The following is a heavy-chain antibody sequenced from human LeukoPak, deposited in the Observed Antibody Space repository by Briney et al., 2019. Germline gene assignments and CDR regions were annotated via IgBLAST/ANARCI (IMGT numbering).Heavy chain of an antibody. D-gene: IGHD7-27*01. J-gene: IGHJ4*02. CDR2: ITTSDGNT. CDR1: GFTFSSYT. V-gene: IGHV3-23*01. CDR3: AKDGGLWVSAHWGDS. Sequence: QTGGSLRLSCAASGFTFSSYTMSWVRQAPGKGLEWVSTITTSDGNTYCADSVKGRFTVSRDNSKNTLFLQMNSLRAEDTAVYYCAKDGGLWVSAHWGDSWGRGTLVTVSS.